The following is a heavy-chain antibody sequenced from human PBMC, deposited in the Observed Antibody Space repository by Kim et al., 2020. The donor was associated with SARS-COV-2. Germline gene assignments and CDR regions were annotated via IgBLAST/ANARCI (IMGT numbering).Heavy chain of an antibody. CDR1: GFTFSTYW. J-gene: IGHJ6*02. CDR3: ARVNITMVRGATIRLHYNYYGMDV. CDR2: IKQDGSEK. D-gene: IGHD3-10*01. Sequence: GGSLRLSCAASGFTFSTYWMSWVRQAPGKGLEWVANIKQDGSEKYYVDSVKGRFTISRDNAKNSLYVQMNSLRAEDTAVYYCARVNITMVRGATIRLHYNYYGMDVWGQGTTVTVSS. V-gene: IGHV3-7*03.